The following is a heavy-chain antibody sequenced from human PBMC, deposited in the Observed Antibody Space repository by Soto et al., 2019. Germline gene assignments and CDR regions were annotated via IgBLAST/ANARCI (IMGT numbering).Heavy chain of an antibody. CDR2: IYYSGSI. J-gene: IGHJ5*02. V-gene: IGHV4-59*01. D-gene: IGHD5-12*01. CDR1: GGSISSYY. Sequence: SETLSLTCTVSGGSISSYYWSWIRQPPGKGLEWIGYIYYSGSINYNPSLKSRVTISVDTSKNQFSLKLSSVTAADTAVYFCARDCRDGYNYVNWFEPWGQGTLVTVSS. CDR3: ARDCRDGYNYVNWFEP.